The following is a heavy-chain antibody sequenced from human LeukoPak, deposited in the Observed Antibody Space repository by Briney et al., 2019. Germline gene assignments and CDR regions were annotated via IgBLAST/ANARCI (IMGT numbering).Heavy chain of an antibody. Sequence: ASVKVSCKASGGTFSSYAISWVRQAPGQGLEWMGGIIPIFGTANYAQKFQGRATITTDESTSTAYMELNSLRSEDTAVYYCARWGDSSGYYTDWFDPWGQGTLVTVSS. CDR1: GGTFSSYA. J-gene: IGHJ5*02. CDR2: IIPIFGTA. V-gene: IGHV1-69*05. D-gene: IGHD3-22*01. CDR3: ARWGDSSGYYTDWFDP.